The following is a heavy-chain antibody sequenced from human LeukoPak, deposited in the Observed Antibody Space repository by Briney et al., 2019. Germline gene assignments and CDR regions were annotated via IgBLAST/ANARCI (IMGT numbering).Heavy chain of an antibody. CDR2: IYYSGST. J-gene: IGHJ4*02. CDR3: AGDGYEYYFDY. D-gene: IGHD5-12*01. V-gene: IGHV4-39*02. Sequence: SETLSLTCTVSGGSISSYYWGWIRQPPGEGLEWIGSIYYSGSTYYNPSLKSRVTISVDTSQNQFSLKLTSVTATDTAVYYCAGDGYEYYFDYWGQGTLVTVSS. CDR1: GGSISSYY.